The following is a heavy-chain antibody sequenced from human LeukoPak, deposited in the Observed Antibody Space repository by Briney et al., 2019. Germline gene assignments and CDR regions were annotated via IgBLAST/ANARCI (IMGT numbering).Heavy chain of an antibody. J-gene: IGHJ5*02. Sequence: SVKVSCKASGGTFSSYAISWVRQAPGQGLEWMGGIIPIFGTANYAQKFQGRVTITADESTSTAYMELSSLRSEDTAVYYCASTGTTGIQFDPWGQGTLVTVSS. D-gene: IGHD1-1*01. CDR1: GGTFSSYA. CDR3: ASTGTTGIQFDP. V-gene: IGHV1-69*13. CDR2: IIPIFGTA.